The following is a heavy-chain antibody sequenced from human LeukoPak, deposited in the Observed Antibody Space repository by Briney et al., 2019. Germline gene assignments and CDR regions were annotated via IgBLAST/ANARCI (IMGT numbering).Heavy chain of an antibody. CDR2: IYYSGST. V-gene: IGHV4-59*01. CDR1: GGSISNSY. D-gene: IGHD2-21*02. Sequence: SETLSLTCTVSGGSISNSYWSWIRQPPGKGLEWIGYIYYSGSTNYNPYLKSRVTVSVDTPKNQFSLKLSSVTAADTAVYYCARTAARGYFDYWGQGTLVTVSS. J-gene: IGHJ4*02. CDR3: ARTAARGYFDY.